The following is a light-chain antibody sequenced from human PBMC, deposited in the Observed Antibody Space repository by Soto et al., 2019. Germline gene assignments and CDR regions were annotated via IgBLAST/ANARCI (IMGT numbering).Light chain of an antibody. CDR3: MQSLQTPPWT. Sequence: DILITQSPLSLPVTPGEPASISCRSSQSLLQTNGYTYLDWYLQKPGQSPQLLIYLTSIRASGVPDRFSGSGSGTEFTLKISKVEAEDVGVYYCMQSLQTPPWTFGPGTKVDI. V-gene: IGKV2-28*01. J-gene: IGKJ1*01. CDR1: QSLLQTNGYTY. CDR2: LTS.